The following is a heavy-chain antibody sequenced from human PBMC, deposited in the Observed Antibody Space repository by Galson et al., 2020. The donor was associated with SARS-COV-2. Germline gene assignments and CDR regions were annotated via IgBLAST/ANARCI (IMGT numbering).Heavy chain of an antibody. J-gene: IGHJ4*02. D-gene: IGHD3-10*01. CDR3: TRHIHPSEYRNSRVTTMVQGVQREQPLFDY. Sequence: GESLKISCAASGFTFSGSAMHWVRQASGKGLEWVGRIRSKANSYATAYAASVKGRFTISRDDSKNTAYLQMNSLKTEDTAVYYCTRHIHPSEYRNSRVTTMVQGVQREQPLFDYWGQGTLVTVSS. CDR1: GFTFSGSA. CDR2: IRSKANSYAT. V-gene: IGHV3-73*01.